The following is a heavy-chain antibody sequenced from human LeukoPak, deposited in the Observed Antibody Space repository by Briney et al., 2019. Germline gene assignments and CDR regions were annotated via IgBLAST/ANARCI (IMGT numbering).Heavy chain of an antibody. V-gene: IGHV1-24*01. D-gene: IGHD6-13*01. Sequence: ASVKVSCKVSGYTLTELSMHWVRQAPGKGLEWMGGFDPEDGETIYAQKFQGRVTMTEDTSTDTAYMELSSLRSEDTAVYYCAREGVVRSSWYQGQGWFDPWGQGTLVTVSS. CDR2: FDPEDGET. CDR1: GYTLTELS. J-gene: IGHJ5*02. CDR3: AREGVVRSSWYQGQGWFDP.